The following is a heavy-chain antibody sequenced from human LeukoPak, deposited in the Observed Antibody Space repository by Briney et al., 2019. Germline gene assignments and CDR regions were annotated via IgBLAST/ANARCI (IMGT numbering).Heavy chain of an antibody. Sequence: GGSLRLSCAASGFTFSSYSMNWVRQAPGKGLEWVSSISSSSSYIYYADSVKGRFTSSRDNAKTSLYLQMNSLRAEDTAVYYCARDYSGYDSGFDYWGQGTLVTVSS. CDR2: ISSSSSYI. V-gene: IGHV3-21*01. J-gene: IGHJ4*02. CDR3: ARDYSGYDSGFDY. CDR1: GFTFSSYS. D-gene: IGHD5-12*01.